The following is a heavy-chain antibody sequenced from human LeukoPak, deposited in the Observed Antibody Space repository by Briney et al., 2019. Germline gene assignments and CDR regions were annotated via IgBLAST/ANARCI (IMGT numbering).Heavy chain of an antibody. CDR2: IYYSGST. D-gene: IGHD4-17*01. J-gene: IGHJ6*02. Sequence: SETLSLTCTVSGGSISSYYWSWIRQPPGKGLEWIGYIYYSGSTNYNPSLKSRVTISVDTSKNQFSLKLSSVTAADTAVYYCAREHGDYYYGMDVWGQGTTVTGSS. CDR3: AREHGDYYYGMDV. CDR1: GGSISSYY. V-gene: IGHV4-59*01.